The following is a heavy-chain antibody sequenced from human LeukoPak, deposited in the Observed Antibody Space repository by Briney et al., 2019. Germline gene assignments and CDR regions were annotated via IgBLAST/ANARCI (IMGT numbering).Heavy chain of an antibody. Sequence: PSETLSLTCSVSGGSLRGREYFWGWIRQAPRKGLEWIANIYYSGNTFYNPSLKSRLSIFVESSKNHLSLNFTSVTAADTAVYYCARRNIGEDAFAIWGQGAMVTVSS. V-gene: IGHV4-39*02. D-gene: IGHD2/OR15-2a*01. J-gene: IGHJ3*02. CDR2: IYYSGNT. CDR3: ARRNIGEDAFAI. CDR1: GGSLRGREYF.